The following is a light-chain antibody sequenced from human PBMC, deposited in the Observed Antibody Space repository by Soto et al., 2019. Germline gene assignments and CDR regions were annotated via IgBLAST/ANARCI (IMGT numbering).Light chain of an antibody. J-gene: IGKJ4*01. V-gene: IGKV4-1*01. Sequence: DIVMTQSPDSLAVSLGERATINCKSSQRVLYSSNNKNYLALYQQKPGQPPKLLIYWASTRESVVPDRFSGSGSGTDVTLTISSLQAEDVAVYYCQQYSSTPLTFGGGTKVEIK. CDR1: QRVLYSSNNKNY. CDR3: QQYSSTPLT. CDR2: WAS.